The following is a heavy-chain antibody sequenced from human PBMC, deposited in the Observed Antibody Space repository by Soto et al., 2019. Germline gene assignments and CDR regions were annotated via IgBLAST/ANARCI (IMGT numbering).Heavy chain of an antibody. Sequence: ASVKVSCKASGYTFTSYGISWVRQAPGQGLEWMGWISAYNGNTNYAQKLQGRVTMTTDTSTSTAYMELRSLRSDDTAVYYCARDSPNYYDSSGPFDYWGQGTLVTFSS. D-gene: IGHD3-22*01. J-gene: IGHJ4*02. CDR2: ISAYNGNT. CDR1: GYTFTSYG. CDR3: ARDSPNYYDSSGPFDY. V-gene: IGHV1-18*01.